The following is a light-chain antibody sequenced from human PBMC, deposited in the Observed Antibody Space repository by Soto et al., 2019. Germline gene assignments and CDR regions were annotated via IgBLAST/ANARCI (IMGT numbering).Light chain of an antibody. CDR3: QQYQSYWT. V-gene: IGKV1-5*03. CDR1: QSISSW. Sequence: DIQMTQSPSTLSASVGDRVTITCRASQSISSWLAWYQQKPGKAPNLLIYKAFSLESGVPSRVSGSGSGTEFTLTISSLQPDDLATYYCQQYQSYWTFGQGTKVEIK. CDR2: KAF. J-gene: IGKJ1*01.